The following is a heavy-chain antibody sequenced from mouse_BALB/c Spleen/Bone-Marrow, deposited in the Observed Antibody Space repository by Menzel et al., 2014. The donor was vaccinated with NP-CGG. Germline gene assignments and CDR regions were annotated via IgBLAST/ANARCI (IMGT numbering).Heavy chain of an antibody. CDR2: INPSNGGT. CDR1: GYSFTNYY. V-gene: IGHV1S81*02. J-gene: IGHJ1*01. Sequence: QVQLKHSGAELVKPGASVKLSCKASGYSFTNYYMYWVKRRPGQGLEWIGEINPSNGGTNFNEKSKNKATLTVDKSSSTAYMQLSSLTSEDSAVYYCTRSNYGYWYFDVWGAGTTVTVSS. D-gene: IGHD1-1*01. CDR3: TRSNYGYWYFDV.